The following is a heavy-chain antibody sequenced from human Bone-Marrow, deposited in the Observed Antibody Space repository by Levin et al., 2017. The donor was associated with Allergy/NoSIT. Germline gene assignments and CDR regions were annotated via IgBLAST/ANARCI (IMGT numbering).Heavy chain of an antibody. J-gene: IGHJ6*02. D-gene: IGHD3-3*01. V-gene: IGHV3-23*01. CDR2: ISGSGGST. Sequence: PQASVKVSCAASGFTFSSYAMSWVRQAPGKGLEWVSGISGSGGSTYYADSVKGRFTISRDNSKNTLYLQMNSLRAEDTAVYYCAPTYDFWSGYPYGMDVWGQGTTVTVSS. CDR1: GFTFSSYA. CDR3: APTYDFWSGYPYGMDV.